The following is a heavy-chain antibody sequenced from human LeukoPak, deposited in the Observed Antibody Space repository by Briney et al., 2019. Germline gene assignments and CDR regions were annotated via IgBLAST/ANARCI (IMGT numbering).Heavy chain of an antibody. CDR3: AGHFSGYYY. CDR1: GFTLSSYW. CDR2: IKQDGSEK. Sequence: GGSLRLSCAASGFTLSSYWMTWVRQAPGKGLEWVAYIKQDGSEKYYMDSVKGRFTISRDNAKNSLYLQMNSLRAEDTAVYYCAGHFSGYYYWGQGTLVTVSS. D-gene: IGHD3-22*01. V-gene: IGHV3-7*01. J-gene: IGHJ4*02.